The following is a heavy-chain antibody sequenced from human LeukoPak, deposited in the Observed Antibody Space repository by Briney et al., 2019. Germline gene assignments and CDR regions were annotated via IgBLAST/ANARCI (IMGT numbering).Heavy chain of an antibody. J-gene: IGHJ4*02. V-gene: IGHV3-30*02. CDR3: ANTPTTYYDFWSGEYYFDY. Sequence: GGSLRLSCAASGFTFTNYGMHWVRQAPGKGLEWVTFISYDASSKYYADSVKGRFTISRDNSKNTLYLQMNSLRAEDTAVYYCANTPTTYYDFWSGEYYFDYWGQGTLVTVSS. CDR2: ISYDASSK. CDR1: GFTFTNYG. D-gene: IGHD3-3*01.